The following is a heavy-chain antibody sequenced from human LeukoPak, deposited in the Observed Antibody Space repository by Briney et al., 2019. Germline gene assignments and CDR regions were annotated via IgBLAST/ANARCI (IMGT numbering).Heavy chain of an antibody. CDR2: TYYRSKWYN. V-gene: IGHV6-1*01. J-gene: IGHJ4*02. CDR3: TRDGIRVLDY. CDR1: GDSVSSNSAA. Sequence: SQTLSLTCAISGDSVSSNSAAWNWIRQSPSRGLEWLGGTYYRSKWYNDYAVSVKSRIVINPDTSKNQFSLQLSSVTPEDTAVYYCTRDGIRVLDYWSQGILVTVSS. D-gene: IGHD1-1*01.